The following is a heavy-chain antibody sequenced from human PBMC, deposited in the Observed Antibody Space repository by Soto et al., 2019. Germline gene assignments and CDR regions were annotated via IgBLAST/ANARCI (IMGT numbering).Heavy chain of an antibody. J-gene: IGHJ3*02. CDR2: TYYRSKWYN. CDR1: GDSVSTNSAA. Sequence: PSQTLSLTCAISGDSVSTNSAAWNWIRQSPSRGLEWLGRTYYRSKWYNDYAVSVKSRITINPDTSKNQFSLHLNSVTPEDTAVYYCARGLSRLDAFDIWGQGTMVTVAS. CDR3: ARGLSRLDAFDI. D-gene: IGHD2-21*01. V-gene: IGHV6-1*01.